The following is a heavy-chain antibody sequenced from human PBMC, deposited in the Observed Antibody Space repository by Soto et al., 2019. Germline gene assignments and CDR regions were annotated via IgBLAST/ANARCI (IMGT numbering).Heavy chain of an antibody. J-gene: IGHJ3*02. Sequence: SETLSLTCTVSGGSISSYYWSWIRQPPGKGLEWIGYIYYSGSTNYNPSLKSRVTISVDTSKNQFSLKLSSVTAADTAVYYCARRWRIADAFDIWGQGTMVTVSS. V-gene: IGHV4-59*08. CDR3: ARRWRIADAFDI. CDR2: IYYSGST. CDR1: GGSISSYY. D-gene: IGHD6-13*01.